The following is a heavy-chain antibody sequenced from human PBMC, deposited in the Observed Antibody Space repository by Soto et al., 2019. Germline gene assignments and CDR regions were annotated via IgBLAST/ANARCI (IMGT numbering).Heavy chain of an antibody. CDR3: ASLFLGYCSGGSCHSPSTYYYYGMDV. J-gene: IGHJ6*02. V-gene: IGHV4-31*03. D-gene: IGHD2-15*01. CDR2: IYYSGST. Sequence: SETLSLTFTVSGGSISSGGYYWSWIRHHPGKGLEWIGYIYYSGSTYYNPSLKSRVTISVDTSKNQFSLKLSSVTAADTAVYYCASLFLGYCSGGSCHSPSTYYYYGMDVWGQGTTVTVSS. CDR1: GGSISSGGYY.